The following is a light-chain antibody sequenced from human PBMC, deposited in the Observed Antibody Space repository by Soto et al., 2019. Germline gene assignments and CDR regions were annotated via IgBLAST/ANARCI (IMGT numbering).Light chain of an antibody. CDR1: QSIGSW. J-gene: IGKJ1*01. CDR3: QYYSSFPS. Sequence: DIHMTSTPPTLSPSIGDIDTVACRARQSIGSWLAWYQQKPRTAPIFLFFAGSSLQGGLPTMFSGSCPGTVFPLTISLLSHDFFTTYYRQYYSSFPSCGQGTKGDIK. CDR2: AGS. V-gene: IGKV1-5*01.